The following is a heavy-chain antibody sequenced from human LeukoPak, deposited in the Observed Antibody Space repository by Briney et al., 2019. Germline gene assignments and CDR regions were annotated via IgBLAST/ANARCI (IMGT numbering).Heavy chain of an antibody. D-gene: IGHD2-15*01. J-gene: IGHJ4*02. Sequence: ASVKVSCKASGYTFTGYYMHWVRQAPGQGLEWMGWINPNSGGTNYAQKFQGRVTMTRDTSISTAYMELSRLRPDDTAVYYCARARYCSGGSCMGRDYWGQRTLVTVSS. CDR1: GYTFTGYY. CDR3: ARARYCSGGSCMGRDY. V-gene: IGHV1-2*02. CDR2: INPNSGGT.